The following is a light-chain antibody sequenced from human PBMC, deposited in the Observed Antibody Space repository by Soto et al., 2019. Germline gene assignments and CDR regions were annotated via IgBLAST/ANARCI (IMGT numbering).Light chain of an antibody. V-gene: IGKV3-15*01. CDR1: QGIGST. CDR3: QHYANWPLT. Sequence: EIVMTQSPAALSVSPGEVATLSCRASQGIGSTLAWYQQKPGQTPRLLIYDASTGAAGVPARFSGSGSGTDFTLTISSLQSGDFAIYYCQHYANWPLTFGGGTKVESK. CDR2: DAS. J-gene: IGKJ4*01.